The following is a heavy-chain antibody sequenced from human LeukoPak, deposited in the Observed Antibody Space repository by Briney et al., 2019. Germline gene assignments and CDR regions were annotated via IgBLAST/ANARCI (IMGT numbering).Heavy chain of an antibody. CDR1: GFTFSTYW. V-gene: IGHV3-74*01. CDR2: INTDGSST. J-gene: IGHJ4*02. CDR3: ARGGYSYGYDY. D-gene: IGHD5-18*01. Sequence: GGSLSLSCAAPGFTFSTYWMHWVRQAPGKGLVWVSQINTDGSSTSYADSVKGRFTISRDNAKNTLYLQMNSLRAEDTAVYYCARGGYSYGYDYWGQGTLVTVSS.